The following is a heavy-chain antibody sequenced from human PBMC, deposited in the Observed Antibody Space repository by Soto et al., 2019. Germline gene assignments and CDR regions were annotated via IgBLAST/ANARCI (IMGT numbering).Heavy chain of an antibody. CDR2: ISSSSSTI. V-gene: IGHV3-48*02. CDR3: AREIPSRGAGRVHP. J-gene: IGHJ1*01. CDR1: GFTFSSYS. Sequence: EVQLVESGGGLVQPGGSLRLSCAASGFTFSSYSMNWVRQAPGKGLEWVSYISSSSSTIYYADSVKGRFTISRDNAKNSLYLQMNTLRDADTAVYYCAREIPSRGAGRVHPWGQGTLVTVSS. D-gene: IGHD3-10*01.